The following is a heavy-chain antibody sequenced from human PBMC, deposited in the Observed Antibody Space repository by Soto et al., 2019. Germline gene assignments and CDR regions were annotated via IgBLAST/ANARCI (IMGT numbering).Heavy chain of an antibody. J-gene: IGHJ6*03. D-gene: IGHD3-3*01. CDR2: MNPNSGNT. Sequence: GASVKVSCKASGYTFTSYDINWVRQATGQGLEWMGWMNPNSGNTGYAQKFQGRVTMTRNTSISTAYMELSSLRSEDTAVYYCASYGVRYYDFWSGYYNGYYYYYMDVWGKGTTVTV. V-gene: IGHV1-8*01. CDR3: ASYGVRYYDFWSGYYNGYYYYYMDV. CDR1: GYTFTSYD.